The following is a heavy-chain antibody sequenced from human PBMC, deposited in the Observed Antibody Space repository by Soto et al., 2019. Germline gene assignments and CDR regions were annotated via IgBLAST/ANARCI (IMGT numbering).Heavy chain of an antibody. CDR1: GGTFSSYA. V-gene: IGHV1-69*13. Sequence: SSVKVSCKASGGTFSSYAISWVRQAPGQGLEWMGGTIPIFGTANYAQKFQGRVTITADESTSTAYMELSSLRSEDTAVYYCASGDYGDYGYYGMDVWGQGTTVTVSS. CDR2: TIPIFGTA. CDR3: ASGDYGDYGYYGMDV. D-gene: IGHD4-17*01. J-gene: IGHJ6*02.